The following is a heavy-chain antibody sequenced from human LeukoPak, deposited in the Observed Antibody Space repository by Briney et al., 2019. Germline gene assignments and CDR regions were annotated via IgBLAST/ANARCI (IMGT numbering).Heavy chain of an antibody. D-gene: IGHD2-2*01. J-gene: IGHJ3*02. CDR2: IYYSGST. Sequence: PSETLSLTCTVSGGSISSSSYCWGWIRQPPGKGLEWFGGIYYSGSTYYNSSLKSRVTISVDTSKNQCSLTLSSVTAADTAVYYCRTYCSSTICYSLDAFDIWGQGTMVTVSS. CDR1: GGSISSSSYC. CDR3: RTYCSSTICYSLDAFDI. V-gene: IGHV4-39*01.